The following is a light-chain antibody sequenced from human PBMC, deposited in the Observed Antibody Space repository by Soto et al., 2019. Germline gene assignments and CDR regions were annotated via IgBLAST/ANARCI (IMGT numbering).Light chain of an antibody. CDR1: SSDVGGYNY. Sequence: QSVLTQPPSASGSPGQSVTTSSTGTSSDVGGYNYVSWYQHHPGKAPKLIIYEVYKRPSGVPDRFSGSKSGNTAALTVSGLQAEDEADYYCSSYVGTNSYVFGAGTKVTVL. CDR2: EVY. V-gene: IGLV2-8*01. CDR3: SSYVGTNSYV. J-gene: IGLJ1*01.